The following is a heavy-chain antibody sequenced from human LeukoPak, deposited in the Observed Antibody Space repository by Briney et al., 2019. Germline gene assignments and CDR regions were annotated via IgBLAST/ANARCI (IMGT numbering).Heavy chain of an antibody. J-gene: IGHJ4*02. CDR3: ARGYYGSGSYSIPFDY. CDR1: GDTFTSFD. Sequence: GASVKVSCKASGDTFTSFDINWVRQATGQGLEWMGWMNPNSGNTGYAQKFQGRVTMTRNTSISTAYMELSSLRSEDTAVYYCARGYYGSGSYSIPFDYWGQGTLVTVSS. V-gene: IGHV1-8*01. CDR2: MNPNSGNT. D-gene: IGHD3-10*01.